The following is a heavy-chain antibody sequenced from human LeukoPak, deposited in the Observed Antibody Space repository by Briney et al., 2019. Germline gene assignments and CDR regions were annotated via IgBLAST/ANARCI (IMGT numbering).Heavy chain of an antibody. D-gene: IGHD3-10*01. V-gene: IGHV3-33*01. CDR2: IWYDGSKK. Sequence: PGGSLRLSCATSGFTFTDYGLHWVRQAPGKGLEWVAVIWYDGSKKFCGESLEGRFTISRDDSKNTVYLEMSSLRVEDTAVYYCARESGGDYYMDFWGKGTTVIVSS. CDR3: ARESGGDYYMDF. CDR1: GFTFTDYG. J-gene: IGHJ6*03.